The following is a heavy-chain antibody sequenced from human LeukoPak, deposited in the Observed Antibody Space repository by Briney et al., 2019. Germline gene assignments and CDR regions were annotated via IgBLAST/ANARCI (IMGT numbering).Heavy chain of an antibody. CDR3: VRSEMGGYTFDY. CDR2: INYSGST. J-gene: IGHJ4*02. CDR1: GGSISNYY. Sequence: SETLSLTCTVSGGSISNYYWTWIPQPPGKGLEWIGYINYSGSTNYNPSLKSRVTISVDRSKNQFSLNLSSVTAADTAVYYCVRSEMGGYTFDYWGQGTLVTVSS. D-gene: IGHD5-24*01. V-gene: IGHV4-59*01.